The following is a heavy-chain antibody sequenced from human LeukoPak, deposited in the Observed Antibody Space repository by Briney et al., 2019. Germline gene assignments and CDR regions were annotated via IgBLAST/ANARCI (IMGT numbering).Heavy chain of an antibody. CDR2: ISGSGAKT. CDR1: GFTFSSYG. Sequence: GGSLRLSCAASGFTFSSYGMSWVRQAPGKGLEWVSAISGSGAKTYYADFVKGRFTISRDNSKNALYLQMNSLRAEDTAVYYCAKEYSGSFSPFPSYFDYWGQGTLVTVSS. D-gene: IGHD1-26*01. V-gene: IGHV3-23*01. J-gene: IGHJ4*02. CDR3: AKEYSGSFSPFPSYFDY.